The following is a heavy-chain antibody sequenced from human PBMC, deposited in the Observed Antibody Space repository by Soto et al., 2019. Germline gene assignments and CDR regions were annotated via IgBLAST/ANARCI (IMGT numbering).Heavy chain of an antibody. CDR1: GGSISSGDYY. J-gene: IGHJ4*02. Sequence: SETLSLTCTVSGGSISSGDYYWSWIRQPPGKGLEWIGYIYYSGSTYYNPSLKSRVTISVDTSKNQFSLKLSSVTAADTAVYYCASYVVSEGVAYWGQGTLVTVSS. CDR3: ASYVVSEGVAY. D-gene: IGHD3-10*02. CDR2: IYYSGST. V-gene: IGHV4-30-4*02.